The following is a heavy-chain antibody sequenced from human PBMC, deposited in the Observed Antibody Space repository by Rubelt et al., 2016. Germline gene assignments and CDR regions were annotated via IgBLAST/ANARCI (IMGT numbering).Heavy chain of an antibody. V-gene: IGHV3-30*04. J-gene: IGHJ4*02. D-gene: IGHD6-13*01. CDR1: GFPFSSYA. Sequence: VQLLESGGGLVQPGGSLRLSCAASGFPFSSYAMSWVRQAPGKGLEWVAVISYDGSNKYYADSVKGRFTISRDNAKNTLYLQMNSLRAEDTAVYYCARGNQQLPESDYWGQGTLVTVSS. CDR2: ISYDGSNK. CDR3: ARGNQQLPESDY.